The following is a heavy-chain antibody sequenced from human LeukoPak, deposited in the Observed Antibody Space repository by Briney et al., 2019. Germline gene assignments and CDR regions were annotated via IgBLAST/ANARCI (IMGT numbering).Heavy chain of an antibody. CDR2: IYYSGST. V-gene: IGHV4-39*01. CDR1: GGSISSSNYY. CDR3: TRVFPPIAAAASTWFDP. D-gene: IGHD6-13*01. Sequence: PSETLSLTCTVSGGSISSSNYYWGWIRQPPGKGLEWIGSIYYSGSTYYNPSLKSRVTISVDTSKNQFSLKLTSVTAADTAVYYCTRVFPPIAAAASTWFDPWGQGSLVTVSS. J-gene: IGHJ5*02.